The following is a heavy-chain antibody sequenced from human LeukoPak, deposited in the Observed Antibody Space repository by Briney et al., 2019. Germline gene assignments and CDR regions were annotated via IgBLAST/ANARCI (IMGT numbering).Heavy chain of an antibody. J-gene: IGHJ6*02. CDR2: IIPILGIA. Sequence: GASVKVSCQASRGTFSSYAISWVRQAPGQGLEGMGRIIPILGIANYAQKFQGRVTITADKSTSTAYMELSSLRSEDTAVYYCARVGDYYYYYGMDVWGQGTTVTVPS. V-gene: IGHV1-69*04. CDR3: ARVGDYYYYYGMDV. CDR1: RGTFSSYA.